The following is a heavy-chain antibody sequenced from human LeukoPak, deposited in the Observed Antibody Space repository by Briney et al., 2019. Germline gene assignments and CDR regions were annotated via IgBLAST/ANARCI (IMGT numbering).Heavy chain of an antibody. V-gene: IGHV3-48*03. Sequence: GGSLRLSCAASGVTFSGYEMSWVRQAPGKGLEWISYISNSGSTVYYADSVKGRFTISRDNAKNSLFLQLNSLRAEDTAVYYCARDKGSGSYYPFDYWGQGTLVTVSS. CDR1: GVTFSGYE. J-gene: IGHJ4*02. CDR2: ISNSGSTV. D-gene: IGHD3-10*01. CDR3: ARDKGSGSYYPFDY.